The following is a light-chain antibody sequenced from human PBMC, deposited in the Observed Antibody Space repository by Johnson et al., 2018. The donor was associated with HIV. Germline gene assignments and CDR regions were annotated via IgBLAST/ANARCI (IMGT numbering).Light chain of an antibody. CDR2: ENN. Sequence: QSVLTQPPSVSAAPGQKVTISCSGSSSNIGNNYVSWYQQLPGTAPKLLIYENNKRPSGIPDRLSGSKSGTSATLGITGLQTGDAADYYCGTWDSSLCAYVFGTGTKVTVL. CDR3: GTWDSSLCAYV. CDR1: SSNIGNNY. V-gene: IGLV1-51*02. J-gene: IGLJ1*01.